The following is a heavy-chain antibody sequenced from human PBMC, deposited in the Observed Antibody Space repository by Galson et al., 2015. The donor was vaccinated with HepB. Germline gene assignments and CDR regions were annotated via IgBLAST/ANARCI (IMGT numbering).Heavy chain of an antibody. J-gene: IGHJ5*02. D-gene: IGHD6-19*01. CDR2: IHDDGTIT. V-gene: IGHV3-74*01. CDR3: ARAGYTSSLSFFDP. CDR1: GFTFSNYW. Sequence: SLRLSCAASGFTFSNYWMHWVRQAPGKGLVWVARIHDDGTITSYADSVNGRFTISRDNAKNTLYLQMNSLRAEDTAVYYCARAGYTSSLSFFDPWGQGTLVTVSS.